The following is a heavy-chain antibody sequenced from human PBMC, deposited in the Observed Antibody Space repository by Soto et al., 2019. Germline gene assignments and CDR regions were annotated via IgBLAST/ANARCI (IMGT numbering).Heavy chain of an antibody. CDR1: GFTFSSYS. J-gene: IGHJ4*02. V-gene: IGHV3-48*02. D-gene: IGHD1-26*01. CDR3: ARAIGGVEWELPSDY. CDR2: ISSSSSTI. Sequence: EVQLVESGGGLVQPGGSLRLSCAASGFTFSSYSMNWVRQAPGKGLEWVSYISSSSSTIYYADSVKGRFTISRDNAKNSLYLQMNRLRDEDTAVYYCARAIGGVEWELPSDYWGQGTLVTVSS.